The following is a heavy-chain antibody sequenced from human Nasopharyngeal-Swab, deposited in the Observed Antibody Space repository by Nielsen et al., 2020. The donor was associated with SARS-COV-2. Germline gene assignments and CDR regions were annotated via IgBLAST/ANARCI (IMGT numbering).Heavy chain of an antibody. D-gene: IGHD2-2*01. CDR1: GGTFSSYA. V-gene: IGHV1-69*13. CDR2: IIPIFGTA. CDR3: AKGTGGYQLPYFDY. J-gene: IGHJ4*02. Sequence: SVKVSCKDYGGTFSSYAISWVRQAPGQGLEWMGGIIPIFGTANYAQKFQGRVTITADESTSTAYMELGSLRSEDTAVYYCAKGTGGYQLPYFDYWGQGTLVTVSS.